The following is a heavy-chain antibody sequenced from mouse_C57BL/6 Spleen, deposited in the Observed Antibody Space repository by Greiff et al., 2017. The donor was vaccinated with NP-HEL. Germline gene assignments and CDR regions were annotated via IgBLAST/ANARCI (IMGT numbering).Heavy chain of an antibody. Sequence: EVQGVESGGGLVKPGGSLKLSCAASGFTFSSYAMSWVRQTPEKRLEWVATISDGGSYTYYPDNVKGRFTISRDNAKNNLYLQMSHLKSEDTAMYYCARDVYYYGSSYGYFDVWGTGTTVTVSS. CDR2: ISDGGSYT. D-gene: IGHD1-1*01. V-gene: IGHV5-4*01. J-gene: IGHJ1*03. CDR3: ARDVYYYGSSYGYFDV. CDR1: GFTFSSYA.